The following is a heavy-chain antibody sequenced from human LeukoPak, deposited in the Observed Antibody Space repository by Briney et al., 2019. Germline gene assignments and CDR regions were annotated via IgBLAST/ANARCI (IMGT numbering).Heavy chain of an antibody. CDR2: ISSSSSYI. J-gene: IGHJ4*02. Sequence: GGSLRLSCAASGFTFSSYSMNWVRQAPGKGLEWVSSISSSSSYIYYADSVKGRFTISRDNAKNSLYLQMNSLRAEDTAAYYCARDQTYYDFWSGYPNPFDYWGQGTLVTVSS. CDR3: ARDQTYYDFWSGYPNPFDY. V-gene: IGHV3-21*01. D-gene: IGHD3-3*01. CDR1: GFTFSSYS.